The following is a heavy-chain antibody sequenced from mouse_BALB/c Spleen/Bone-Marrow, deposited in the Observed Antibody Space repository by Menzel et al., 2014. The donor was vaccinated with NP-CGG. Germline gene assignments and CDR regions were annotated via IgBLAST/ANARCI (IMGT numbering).Heavy chain of an antibody. CDR1: GYAFTNYL. Sequence: VQLQQSGAELVRPGTSVKVSCKASGYAFTNYLIEWVKQRPGQGLEWIGVINPGSGGTNYNEKFKGKATLTADKSSSTAYTQLSSLTSDDSAVYFCARGGDYGFMDYWGQGTSVTVSS. CDR2: INPGSGGT. J-gene: IGHJ4*01. CDR3: ARGGDYGFMDY. V-gene: IGHV1-54*01. D-gene: IGHD1-2*01.